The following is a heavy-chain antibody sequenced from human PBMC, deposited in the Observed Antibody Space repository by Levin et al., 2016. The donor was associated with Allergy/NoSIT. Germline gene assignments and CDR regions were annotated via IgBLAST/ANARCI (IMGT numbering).Heavy chain of an antibody. J-gene: IGHJ6*02. CDR2: MNPNSGNT. Sequence: WVRQAPGQGLEWMGWMNPNSGNTGYAQKFQGRVTMTRNTSISTAYMELSSLRSEDTAVYYCARDYAGQIVVVPAAPIGMRSSGMDVWGQGTTVTVSS. V-gene: IGHV1-8*01. CDR3: ARDYAGQIVVVPAAPIGMRSSGMDV. D-gene: IGHD2-2*01.